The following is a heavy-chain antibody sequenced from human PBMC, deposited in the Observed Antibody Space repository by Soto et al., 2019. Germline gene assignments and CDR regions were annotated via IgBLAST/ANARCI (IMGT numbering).Heavy chain of an antibody. CDR3: ARDAHDYGDFDY. CDR2: IIPIFGTA. J-gene: IGHJ4*02. CDR1: GGTFSSYA. V-gene: IGHV1-69*13. Sequence: SVKVSCKASGGTFSSYAISWVRQAPGQGLEWMGGIIPIFGTANYAQKFQGRVTITADESTSTAYMELSSLRSEDTAVYYCARDAHDYGDFDYWGQGTLVTVSS. D-gene: IGHD4-17*01.